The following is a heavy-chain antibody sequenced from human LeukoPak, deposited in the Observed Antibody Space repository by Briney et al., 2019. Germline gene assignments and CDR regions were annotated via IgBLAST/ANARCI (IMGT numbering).Heavy chain of an antibody. D-gene: IGHD3-22*01. CDR2: MNPNSGNT. Sequence: ASVKVSCKASGYTFTSYDINWVRQATGQGLEWMGWMNPNSGNTGYAQKLQGRVTMTRNSSISTAYMELSSLRSEDTAVYYCARGGYDSSEEDYWGQGTLVTVSS. CDR1: GYTFTSYD. CDR3: ARGGYDSSEEDY. J-gene: IGHJ4*02. V-gene: IGHV1-8*01.